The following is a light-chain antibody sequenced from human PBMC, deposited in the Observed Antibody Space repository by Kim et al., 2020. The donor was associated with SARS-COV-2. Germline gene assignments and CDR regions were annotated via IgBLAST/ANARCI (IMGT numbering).Light chain of an antibody. CDR1: NIGSKG. V-gene: IGLV3-21*04. Sequence: APGKTATVTCGGNNIGSKGVHWYQQQPGRAPAIVIYSDTVRPSNIPERFSASNSGHTATLTISRVEAGDEADYYCQVWDGTSGHWVFGGGTQLTVL. J-gene: IGLJ3*02. CDR3: QVWDGTSGHWV. CDR2: SDT.